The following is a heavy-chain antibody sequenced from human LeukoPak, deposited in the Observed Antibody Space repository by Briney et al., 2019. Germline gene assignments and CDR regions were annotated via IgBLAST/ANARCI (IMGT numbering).Heavy chain of an antibody. CDR3: ARGGYDFWSGYYWFDP. D-gene: IGHD3-3*01. J-gene: IGHJ5*02. V-gene: IGHV4-39*07. Sequence: SETLSLTCTVSGGSISSSSYYWGWIRQPPGKGLEWIGSIYYSGSTNYNPSLKSRVTISVDTSKNQFSLKLSSVTAADTAVYYCARGGYDFWSGYYWFDPWGQGTLVTVSS. CDR2: IYYSGST. CDR1: GGSISSSSYY.